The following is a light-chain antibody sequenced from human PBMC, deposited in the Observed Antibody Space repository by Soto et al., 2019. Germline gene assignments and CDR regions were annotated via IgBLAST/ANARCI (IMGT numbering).Light chain of an antibody. J-gene: IGLJ1*01. CDR2: EVS. V-gene: IGLV2-14*01. CDR3: SSYTTTNTYV. Sequence: QSALTQPASVSGSPGQSITISCTGTSSDVGGYNYVSWYQQHPGKAPKLMIYEVSNRPSGVSNRFSGSKSGNTASLTISGXQAEDEADYYCSSYTTTNTYVFGSGTKVT. CDR1: SSDVGGYNY.